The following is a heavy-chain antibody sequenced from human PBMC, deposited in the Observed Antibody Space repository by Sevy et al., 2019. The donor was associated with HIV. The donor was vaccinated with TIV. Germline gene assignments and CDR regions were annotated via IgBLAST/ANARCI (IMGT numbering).Heavy chain of an antibody. CDR2: ISSSGRTI. CDR1: GFTFSSYS. D-gene: IGHD6-13*01. Sequence: GGSLRLSCAASGFTFSSYSMNWVRQAPGKGLEWVSYISSSGRTIYYADSVKGRFTISRDNAKNSRYLQMNSLGAEDTAVYYCARRVRSDDAFDIWGQGTMVTVSS. V-gene: IGHV3-48*01. J-gene: IGHJ3*02. CDR3: ARRVRSDDAFDI.